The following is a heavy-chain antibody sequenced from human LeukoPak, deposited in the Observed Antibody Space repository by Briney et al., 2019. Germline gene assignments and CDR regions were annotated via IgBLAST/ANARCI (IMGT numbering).Heavy chain of an antibody. J-gene: IGHJ4*02. CDR1: GASISSYY. D-gene: IGHD3-10*01. V-gene: IGHV4-59*08. Sequence: NTSETLSLTCTVSGASISSYYWSWIRQPPEKGLEWIGYISYSGSTNYNPSLKSRVTISADTSKNQVSLTLSSVTAADTAVYYCARHPELYFFDYWGQGTLVTVSS. CDR3: ARHPELYFFDY. CDR2: ISYSGST.